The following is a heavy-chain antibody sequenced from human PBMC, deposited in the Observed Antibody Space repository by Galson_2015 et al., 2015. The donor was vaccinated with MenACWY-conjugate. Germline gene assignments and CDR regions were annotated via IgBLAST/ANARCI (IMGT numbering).Heavy chain of an antibody. Sequence: SLRLSCAASGFTFNNYWMHWVRQPPGKGLEWISYIKADGSLSNYADSVKGRFTISTDNAKNMVYLQMDGLGDEDTAVYFCARDNNWSFDSWGQGTLVTVPS. J-gene: IGHJ4*02. CDR2: IKADGSLS. CDR1: GFTFNNYW. CDR3: ARDNNWSFDS. V-gene: IGHV3-74*01. D-gene: IGHD1-1*01.